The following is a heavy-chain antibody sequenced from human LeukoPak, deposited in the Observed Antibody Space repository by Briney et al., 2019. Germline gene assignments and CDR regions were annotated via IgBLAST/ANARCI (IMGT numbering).Heavy chain of an antibody. Sequence: GGSPRLSCAASGFTFDDYAMHWVRQAPGKGLEWVSGISWNSGSIGYADSVKGRFTISRDNAKNSLYLQMNSLRAEDTALYYCAKVGSSSGYYFDYWGQGTLVTVSS. V-gene: IGHV3-9*01. J-gene: IGHJ4*02. CDR3: AKVGSSSGYYFDY. CDR1: GFTFDDYA. CDR2: ISWNSGSI. D-gene: IGHD6-6*01.